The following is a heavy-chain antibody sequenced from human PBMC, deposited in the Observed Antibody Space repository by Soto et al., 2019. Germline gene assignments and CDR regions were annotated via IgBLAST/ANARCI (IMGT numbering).Heavy chain of an antibody. CDR2: ISPSGDSP. V-gene: IGHV3-23*01. CDR1: GFPFSSYG. D-gene: IGHD1-1*01. Sequence: GGSLRLSCAVSGFPFSSYGMSWVRQAPGKGLEWVSRISPSGDSPAYADFVGGRFTVSRDNSKNTVHLQMNNVRAEDTAVYYCVRDKRTISGIFPGYWGQGTQVTVSS. CDR3: VRDKRTISGIFPGY. J-gene: IGHJ4*02.